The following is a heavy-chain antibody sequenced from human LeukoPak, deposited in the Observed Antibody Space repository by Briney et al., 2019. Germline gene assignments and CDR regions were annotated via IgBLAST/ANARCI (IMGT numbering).Heavy chain of an antibody. CDR1: GYTFTGYY. D-gene: IGHD6-19*01. Sequence: ASVKDSCKASGYTFTGYYMHWVRQDPGQGLEWMGWTNPNSGGTNYAQKFQGWVTMIRDTSISTAYMELSRLRSDDTAVYYCARDSGLYSSGWYDYWGQGTLVTVSS. CDR3: ARDSGLYSSGWYDY. J-gene: IGHJ4*02. V-gene: IGHV1-2*04. CDR2: TNPNSGGT.